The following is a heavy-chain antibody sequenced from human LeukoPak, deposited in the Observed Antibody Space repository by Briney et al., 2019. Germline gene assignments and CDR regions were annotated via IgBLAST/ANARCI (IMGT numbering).Heavy chain of an antibody. CDR1: GGSISSYY. J-gene: IGHJ4*02. Sequence: PSETLSLTCTVSGGSISSYYWSWIRQPPGKGLEWIGYIYYSGSTNYNPSLKSRVTISVDTSKNQFSLKLSSVTAADTAVYYCARGGQDLTYWGQGTLVTVSS. V-gene: IGHV4-59*08. D-gene: IGHD2-15*01. CDR2: IYYSGST. CDR3: ARGGQDLTY.